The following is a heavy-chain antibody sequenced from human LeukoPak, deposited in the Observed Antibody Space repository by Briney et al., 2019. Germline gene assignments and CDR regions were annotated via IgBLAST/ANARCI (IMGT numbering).Heavy chain of an antibody. CDR2: ISAYNGNT. Sequence: ASVKVSCEASGYTFTSYGISWVRQAPGQGLEWMGWISAYNGNTNYAQKLQGRVTMTTDTSTSTAYMELRSLRSDDTAVYYCARDLFKRGRVFWFDPWGQGTLVTVSS. D-gene: IGHD3-10*01. CDR1: GYTFTSYG. CDR3: ARDLFKRGRVFWFDP. V-gene: IGHV1-18*01. J-gene: IGHJ5*02.